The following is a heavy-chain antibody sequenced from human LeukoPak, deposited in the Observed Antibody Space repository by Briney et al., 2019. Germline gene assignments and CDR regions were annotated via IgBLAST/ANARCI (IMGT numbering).Heavy chain of an antibody. D-gene: IGHD3-10*01. CDR2: IRSKAYGGTT. J-gene: IGHJ4*02. CDR1: GFTFSSYG. Sequence: GGPLRLSGAAPGFTFSSYGRHGVGRAQGKGLEWEGFIRSKAYGGTTEYAASVKGRFTISRDDSKSIAYLQMNSPKTEDTAVYYCTRGRRFGELFDYWGQGTLVTVSS. V-gene: IGHV3-49*04. CDR3: TRGRRFGELFDY.